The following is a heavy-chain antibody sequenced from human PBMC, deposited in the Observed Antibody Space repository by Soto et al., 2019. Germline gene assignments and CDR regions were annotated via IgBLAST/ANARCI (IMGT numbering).Heavy chain of an antibody. CDR2: IYWNDDK. Sequence: SGPTLVNPTPPLTLTCTFSGFSLSTSGVGVGWIRQPPGKALEWLALIYWNDDKRYSPSLKSRLTITKDTSKNQVVLTMTNMDPVDTATYYCAHLVPSSSWPYYYYYYGMDVWGQGTTVTVSS. CDR1: GFSLSTSGVG. CDR3: AHLVPSSSWPYYYYYYGMDV. D-gene: IGHD6-13*01. J-gene: IGHJ6*02. V-gene: IGHV2-5*01.